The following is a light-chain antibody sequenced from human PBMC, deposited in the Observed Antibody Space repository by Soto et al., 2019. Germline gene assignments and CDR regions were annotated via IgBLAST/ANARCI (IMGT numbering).Light chain of an antibody. CDR1: SSDVGGSDY. V-gene: IGLV2-14*03. J-gene: IGLJ1*01. CDR3: SSYSTTSTLV. CDR2: EDN. Sequence: QSVLTQPASVSGSPGQSVTISCTGASSDVGGSDYVSWYQQHPGKAPKLILYEDNNRPSGVSNHFSGSKSGNTASLIISGLQADDEAEYYCSSYSTTSTLVFGSGTKVTVL.